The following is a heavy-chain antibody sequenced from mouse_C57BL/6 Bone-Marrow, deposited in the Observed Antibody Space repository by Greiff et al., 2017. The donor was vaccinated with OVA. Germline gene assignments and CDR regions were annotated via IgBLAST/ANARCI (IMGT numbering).Heavy chain of an antibody. D-gene: IGHD2-12*01. J-gene: IGHJ4*01. CDR2: INPGSGGT. V-gene: IGHV1-54*01. Sequence: QVQLKQSGAELVKPGASVKLSCKASGYAFTTYLIEWVKQRPGQGLAWIGVINPGSGGTNYNEKFKGKATLTADKSSSTAYMQLSSLTSEDSAVYYCARFYSLYAMDYWGQGTTVTVSS. CDR1: GYAFTTYL. CDR3: ARFYSLYAMDY.